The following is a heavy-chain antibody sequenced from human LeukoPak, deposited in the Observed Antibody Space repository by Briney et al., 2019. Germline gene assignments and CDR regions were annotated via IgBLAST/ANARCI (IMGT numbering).Heavy chain of an antibody. V-gene: IGHV3-73*01. J-gene: IGHJ5*02. CDR1: GFTFSGSA. CDR2: IRSKANSYAT. Sequence: GGSLRLSCAASGFTFSGSAMHWVRQASGKGPEWVGRIRSKANSYATAYAASVKGRFTISRDDSKDTAYLQMNSLKAEDTAVYYCTTHGQFDPWGQGTLVTVSS. CDR3: TTHGQFDP.